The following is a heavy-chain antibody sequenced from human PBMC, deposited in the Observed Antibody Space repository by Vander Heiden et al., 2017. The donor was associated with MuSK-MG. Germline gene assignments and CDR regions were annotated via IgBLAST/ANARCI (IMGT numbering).Heavy chain of an antibody. Sequence: EVQLVESGGGLVKPGGSLRLPCAPSGFTFSSYSMNWVRQAPGKGLEWVSSISSSSSYIYYADSVKGRFTISRDNAKNSLYLQMNSPRAEDTAVYYCARDRYGSGSYLNWGQGTLVTVSS. CDR2: ISSSSSYI. V-gene: IGHV3-21*03. CDR1: GFTFSSYS. CDR3: ARDRYGSGSYLN. D-gene: IGHD3-10*01. J-gene: IGHJ4*02.